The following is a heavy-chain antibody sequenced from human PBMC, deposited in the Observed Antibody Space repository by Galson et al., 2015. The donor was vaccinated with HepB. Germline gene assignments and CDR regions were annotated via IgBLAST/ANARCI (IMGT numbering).Heavy chain of an antibody. J-gene: IGHJ4*02. Sequence: ETLSLTCTVSGGSISSSSYYWGWIRQPPGKGLEWIGSIYYSGSTYYNPSRKSRVTISVDTSKNQFSLKLSSVTAADMAVYYCARHLRGYCSSPSCHSDYWGQGTLVTVSS. CDR3: ARHLRGYCSSPSCHSDY. V-gene: IGHV4-39*01. CDR2: IYYSGST. D-gene: IGHD2-2*01. CDR1: GGSISSSSYY.